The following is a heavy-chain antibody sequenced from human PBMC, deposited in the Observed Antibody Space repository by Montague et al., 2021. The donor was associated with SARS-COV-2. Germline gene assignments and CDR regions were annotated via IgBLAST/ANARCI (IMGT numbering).Heavy chain of an antibody. J-gene: IGHJ5*02. D-gene: IGHD3-10*01. V-gene: IGHV2-5*02. Sequence: PALVKPTQTLTLTCTFSGFSLSTSGVGVGWIRQPPGKALEWLALIYWDDDKRYSPSLKSRLTITKDTSKNQVVLTMTNMDPVDTATYYCARNGVEPRGSGRYYSGNWLDPWGQGTLVTDSA. CDR3: ARNGVEPRGSGRYYSGNWLDP. CDR2: IYWDDDK. CDR1: GFSLSTSGVG.